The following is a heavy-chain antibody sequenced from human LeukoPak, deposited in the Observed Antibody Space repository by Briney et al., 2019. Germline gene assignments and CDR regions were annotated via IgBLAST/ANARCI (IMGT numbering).Heavy chain of an antibody. D-gene: IGHD3-3*01. V-gene: IGHV3-21*01. CDR1: GFTFSSYG. CDR2: ISSSSSYI. J-gene: IGHJ6*03. Sequence: GGSLRLSCAASGFTFSSYGMHWVRQAPGKGLEWVSSISSSSSYIYYADSVKGRFTISRDNAKNSLYLQMNSLRAEDTAVYYCARDWEVKQYYDFWSGNYYYYYMDVWGKGTTVTVSS. CDR3: ARDWEVKQYYDFWSGNYYYYYMDV.